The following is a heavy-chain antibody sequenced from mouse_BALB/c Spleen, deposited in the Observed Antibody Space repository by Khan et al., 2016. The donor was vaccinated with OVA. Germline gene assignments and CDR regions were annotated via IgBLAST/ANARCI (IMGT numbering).Heavy chain of an antibody. CDR1: GFSLTNHG. D-gene: IGHD2-10*01. CDR3: ARQPYYHYNIMDY. Sequence: QMQLEESGPGLVAPSQSLSITCTISGFSLTNHGVHWVRQPPGKGLEWLVVIRNDGNTAYNSALKSRLTISKDNSKSQVFLKMNSLQTDDTAMYFCARQPYYHYNIMDYWGQGTSVTVSS. CDR2: IRNDGNT. J-gene: IGHJ4*01. V-gene: IGHV2-6-1*01.